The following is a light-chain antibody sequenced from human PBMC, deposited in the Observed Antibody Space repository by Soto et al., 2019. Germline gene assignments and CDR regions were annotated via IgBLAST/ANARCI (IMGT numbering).Light chain of an antibody. CDR3: ISYTTSTTWV. J-gene: IGLJ3*02. CDR1: SSDFGAYNC. Sequence: QSALTQPASVSGSPGQSITISCTGSSSDFGAYNCVSWLQQHPGKAPKLIIYEVSNRPSGVSDRFSGSKSGNTASLTISGLQAEDEAVYHCISYTTSTTWVFGGGTKVTVL. CDR2: EVS. V-gene: IGLV2-14*01.